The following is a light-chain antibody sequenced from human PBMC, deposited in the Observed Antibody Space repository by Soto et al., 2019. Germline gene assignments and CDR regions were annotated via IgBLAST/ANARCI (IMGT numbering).Light chain of an antibody. J-gene: IGKJ1*01. Sequence: EIVLPQSHGTLSLSPGARATLSGRASQSVSSNLAWYQQKPGQAPRLLIYGASTRATGIPARFSGSGSGTEFTLTISSLQSEEFAVYFCQQYNIWPQTFGQGTKVDIK. V-gene: IGKV3-15*01. CDR1: QSVSSN. CDR3: QQYNIWPQT. CDR2: GAS.